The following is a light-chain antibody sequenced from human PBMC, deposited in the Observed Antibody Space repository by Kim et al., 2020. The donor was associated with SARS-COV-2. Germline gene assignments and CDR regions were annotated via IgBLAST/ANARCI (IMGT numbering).Light chain of an antibody. Sequence: DIQMTQSPSTLSASVGDRVTITCRASQRFNNYLAWYQQKPGKAPKLLIYVASKLHSGVPSRFSGSGSGTEYTLTINSLQPDDFATYYCQQYNTYPYTFGLGTKLEI. V-gene: IGKV1-5*03. CDR3: QQYNTYPYT. CDR2: VAS. J-gene: IGKJ2*01. CDR1: QRFNNY.